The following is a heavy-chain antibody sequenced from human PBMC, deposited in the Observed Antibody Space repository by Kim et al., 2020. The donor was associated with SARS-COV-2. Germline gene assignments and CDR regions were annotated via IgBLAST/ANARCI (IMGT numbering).Heavy chain of an antibody. CDR3: TKGRTYGGLVVDD. V-gene: IGHV3-23*01. Sequence: YADSVKGRFSISRDNSKNILYFQMNSLRGEDTAIYYCTKGRTYGGLVVDDWGQGTLVTVSS. J-gene: IGHJ4*02. D-gene: IGHD3-10*01.